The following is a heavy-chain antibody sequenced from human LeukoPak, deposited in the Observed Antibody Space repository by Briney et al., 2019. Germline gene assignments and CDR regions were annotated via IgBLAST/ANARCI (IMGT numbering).Heavy chain of an antibody. J-gene: IGHJ4*02. D-gene: IGHD6-19*01. CDR3: ARSGSGWYRFFDY. Sequence: GGSLRLSCAASGFTFSSYSMNWVRQAPGKGLEWVSYISSSSSTIYYADSVKGRFTISRDNAKNSLDLQMNGLRDEDTAVYYCARSGSGWYRFFDYWGQGTLVTVSS. V-gene: IGHV3-48*02. CDR1: GFTFSSYS. CDR2: ISSSSSTI.